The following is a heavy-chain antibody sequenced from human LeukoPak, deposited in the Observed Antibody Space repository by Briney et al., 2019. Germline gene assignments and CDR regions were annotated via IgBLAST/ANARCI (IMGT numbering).Heavy chain of an antibody. V-gene: IGHV1-18*01. D-gene: IGHD6-13*01. CDR1: GYTFTSYG. CDR3: ARVSSSWYKVGYFDY. J-gene: IGHJ4*02. CDR2: ISAYNGNT. Sequence: GASVKVSCKASGYTFTSYGISWVRQAPGQGLEWMGWISAYNGNTNYAQKLQGRVTMTTDTSTSTAYMELWSLRSDDTAVYYCARVSSSWYKVGYFDYWGQGTLVTVSS.